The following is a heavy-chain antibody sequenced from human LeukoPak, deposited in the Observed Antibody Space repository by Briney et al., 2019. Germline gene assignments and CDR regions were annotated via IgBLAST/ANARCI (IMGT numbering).Heavy chain of an antibody. CDR1: GGSISSGDYY. D-gene: IGHD2-21*01. V-gene: IGHV4-30-4*08. J-gene: IGHJ3*02. Sequence: SSQTLSLTCTVSGGSISSGDYYWSWIRQPPGKGLEWIGYIYYSGSTYYNPSLKSRVTISVDTSKNQFSLKLSSVTAADTAVYYCARVWPILAFDIWGQGTMVTVSS. CDR3: ARVWPILAFDI. CDR2: IYYSGST.